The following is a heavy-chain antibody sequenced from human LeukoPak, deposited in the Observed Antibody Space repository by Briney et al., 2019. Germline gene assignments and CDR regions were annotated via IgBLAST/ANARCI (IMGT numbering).Heavy chain of an antibody. J-gene: IGHJ4*02. CDR1: GYTFTSYG. D-gene: IGHD5-24*01. V-gene: IGHV1-18*01. Sequence: GASVKVSCTASGYTFTSYGISWVRQAPGQGLEWMGWISAYNGNTNYAQKLQGRVTMTTDTSTSTAYMELRSPRSDDTAVYYCARALETYYFDYWGQGTLVTVSS. CDR2: ISAYNGNT. CDR3: ARALETYYFDY.